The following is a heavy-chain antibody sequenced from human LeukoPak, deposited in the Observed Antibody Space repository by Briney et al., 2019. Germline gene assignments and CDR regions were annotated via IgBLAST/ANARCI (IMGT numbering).Heavy chain of an antibody. CDR1: GYNFDRDG. D-gene: IGHD2-15*01. CDR3: ARASRLSRWESILEDAFEI. CDR2: ISTYNGNT. J-gene: IGHJ3*02. Sequence: ASVNVSCKGSGYNFDRDGVNWVRQAAGQGLEGVGWISTYNGNTFYAQKFEGRVSMTTDTSTNTVYMDLRSLRSDDTAVYYCARASRLSRWESILEDAFEIWGQGTMVTVSS. V-gene: IGHV1-18*04.